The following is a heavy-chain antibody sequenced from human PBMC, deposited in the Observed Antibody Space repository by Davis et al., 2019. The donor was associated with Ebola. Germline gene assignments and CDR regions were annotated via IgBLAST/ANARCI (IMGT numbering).Heavy chain of an antibody. CDR1: GFTFNTYC. J-gene: IGHJ4*02. CDR2: ISSDGGIT. CDR3: VRTTYGAPEY. V-gene: IGHV3-74*01. Sequence: PAGSLRLSCAASGFTFNTYCTHWVRQPPGKGLVYVSRISSDGGITSYADSVKGRFTISRDNAKSTLYLQMNSLTAEDTAVYYCVRTTYGAPEYWGQGTLVTVSS. D-gene: IGHD4-17*01.